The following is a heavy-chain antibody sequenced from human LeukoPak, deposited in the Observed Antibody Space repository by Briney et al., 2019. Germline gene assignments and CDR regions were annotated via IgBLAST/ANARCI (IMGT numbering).Heavy chain of an antibody. J-gene: IGHJ4*02. V-gene: IGHV4-39*07. CDR1: GGSISSSSYY. Sequence: TSETLSLTCTVSGGSISSSSYYWGWIRQPPGKGLEWIGSIYYGGTTYYNPSLKSRVTISVDTSKNQFSLKVSSVTAADTAVYYCARDRPPSLGYCSGGSCYGYFDYWGQGTLVTVSS. CDR2: IYYGGTT. CDR3: ARDRPPSLGYCSGGSCYGYFDY. D-gene: IGHD2-15*01.